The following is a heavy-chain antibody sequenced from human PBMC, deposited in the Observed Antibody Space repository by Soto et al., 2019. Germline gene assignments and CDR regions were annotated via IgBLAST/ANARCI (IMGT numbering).Heavy chain of an antibody. CDR3: ARRWGEGRVDY. CDR2: IYHSGNT. D-gene: IGHD3-10*01. V-gene: IGHV4-4*02. CDR1: GGSISSSNW. J-gene: IGHJ4*02. Sequence: QVQLQESGPGLVKPSGTLSLTCAVSGGSISSSNWWSWVRQPPGKGLEWIGEIYHSGNTNYNPSLKSRVTMAVDKSRNQFSLTLSYVTAADTAVYYCARRWGEGRVDYWGQGTLVTVSS.